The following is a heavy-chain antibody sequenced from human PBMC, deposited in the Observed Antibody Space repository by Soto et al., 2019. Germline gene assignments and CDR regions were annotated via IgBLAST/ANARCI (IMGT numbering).Heavy chain of an antibody. Sequence: GESLKISCKGSGYSFTSYWISWVRQMPGKGLEWMGRIDPSDSYTNYSPSFQGHVTISADKSISTAYLQWSSLRASDTARYYCGRHCLLLRGVMWLKEGPRGQAAIVSVPS. V-gene: IGHV5-10-1*01. D-gene: IGHD3-10*01. CDR3: GRHCLLLRGVMWLKEGP. CDR2: IDPSDSYT. J-gene: IGHJ5*02. CDR1: GYSFTSYW.